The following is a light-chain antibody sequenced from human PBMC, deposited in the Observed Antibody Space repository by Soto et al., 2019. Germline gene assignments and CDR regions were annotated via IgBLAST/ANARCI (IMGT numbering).Light chain of an antibody. J-gene: IGLJ2*01. CDR1: SSDVGAYNL. CDR2: EVS. CDR3: SSYAANSPVV. Sequence: QSVLTQPASVSGSPGQSITISCTGTSSDVGAYNLVSWYQQHPGKAPKLIIFEVSKRPSGVSYRFSGSKSGNTASLTISGLQAEDEADYYCSSYAANSPVVFGGGTKLTVL. V-gene: IGLV2-23*02.